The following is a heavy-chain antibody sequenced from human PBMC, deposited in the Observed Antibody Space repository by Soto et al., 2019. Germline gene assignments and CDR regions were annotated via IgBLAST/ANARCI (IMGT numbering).Heavy chain of an antibody. Sequence: PGESLKISCQGSGYSFTSYWISWVRQMPGKGLEWMGRIDPSDSYTNYSPSLQGHVTISADKSISTAYLQWSSLKASDAAMYYCARPGAPQRYDILTGYCDYWGQGTLVTVSS. D-gene: IGHD3-9*01. V-gene: IGHV5-10-1*01. J-gene: IGHJ4*02. CDR1: GYSFTSYW. CDR2: IDPSDSYT. CDR3: ARPGAPQRYDILTGYCDY.